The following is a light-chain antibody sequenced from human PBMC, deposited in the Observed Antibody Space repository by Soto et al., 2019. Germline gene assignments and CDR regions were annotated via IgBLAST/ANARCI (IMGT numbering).Light chain of an antibody. CDR1: QDIATY. V-gene: IGKV1-33*01. Sequence: DIQMTQSPSSLSASVGNRVTIICQASQDIATYLNWYQQKPGKAPNLLIYDASNLETGVPSRFSGGGSGTHFTFTISNLQPEDFALYYCHQRQSWPRTFGQGTKVDIK. CDR3: HQRQSWPRT. CDR2: DAS. J-gene: IGKJ1*01.